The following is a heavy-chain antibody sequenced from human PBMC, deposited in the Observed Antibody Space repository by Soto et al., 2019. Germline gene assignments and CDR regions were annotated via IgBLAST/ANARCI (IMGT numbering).Heavy chain of an antibody. CDR3: ATASNPLRGYSSGYEIDY. CDR1: GYTLTELS. Sequence: ASVKVSCKVSGYTLTELSMHWVRQAPGKGLEWMGGFDPEDGETIYAQKFQGRVTMTEDTSTDTAYMELSSLRSEDTAVYYCATASNPLRGYSSGYEIDYWGQGTLVTVSS. J-gene: IGHJ4*02. V-gene: IGHV1-24*01. CDR2: FDPEDGET. D-gene: IGHD5-18*01.